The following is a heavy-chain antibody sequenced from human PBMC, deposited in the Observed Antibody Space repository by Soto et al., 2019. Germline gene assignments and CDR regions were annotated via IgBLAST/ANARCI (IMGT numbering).Heavy chain of an antibody. CDR3: ARDISGRSGSSPHAY. CDR1: GFTFSSYA. Sequence: PGGSLRLSCAASGFTFSSYAMHWVRQAPGKGLEWVAVISYDGSNKYYADSVKGRFTISRDNSKNTLYLQMNSLRAEDTAVYYCARDISGRSGSSPHAYWGRGTLVTVSS. V-gene: IGHV3-30-3*01. D-gene: IGHD3-10*01. J-gene: IGHJ4*02. CDR2: ISYDGSNK.